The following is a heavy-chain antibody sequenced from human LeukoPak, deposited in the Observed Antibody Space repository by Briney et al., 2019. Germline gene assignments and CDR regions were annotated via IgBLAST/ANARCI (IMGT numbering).Heavy chain of an antibody. CDR2: INHSGST. J-gene: IGHJ2*01. D-gene: IGHD3-9*01. V-gene: IGHV4-34*01. CDR1: GGSFSGYY. CDR3: ARGVYDILTGYLSWYFDL. Sequence: KASETLSLTCAVYGGSFSGYYWSWIRQPPGKGLEWIGEINHSGSTNYNPSLKSRVTISVDTSKNQFSLKLSSVTAADTAVYYCARGVYDILTGYLSWYFDLWGRGTLVTVSS.